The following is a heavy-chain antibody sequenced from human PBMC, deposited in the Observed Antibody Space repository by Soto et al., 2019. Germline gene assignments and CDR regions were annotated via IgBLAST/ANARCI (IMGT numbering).Heavy chain of an antibody. D-gene: IGHD6-13*01. V-gene: IGHV3-30-3*01. J-gene: IGHJ6*02. CDR1: GFTFSRYA. CDR3: VRDLSSSWSPYYSYYGLDV. Sequence: QVQLVESGGGVVQPGNSLTLSCAASGFTFSRYALHWVRQAPGKGLEWVAVVSYDGGSEYYADSVKGRFTISRDNSKTTLYLLMNSLRLEDTAVYYCVRDLSSSWSPYYSYYGLDVWGQGTTVTVSS. CDR2: VSYDGGSE.